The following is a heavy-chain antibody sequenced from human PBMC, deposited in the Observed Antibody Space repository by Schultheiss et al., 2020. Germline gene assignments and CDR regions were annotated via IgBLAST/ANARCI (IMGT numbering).Heavy chain of an antibody. CDR2: IKNDGSEE. J-gene: IGHJ6*02. CDR1: GFSFRTYW. D-gene: IGHD3-3*01. Sequence: GGSLRLSCAASGFSFRTYWMTWVRQAPGGGLEWAANIKNDGSEEYYADSVRGRFTISRDNAKNSLYLQMNSLRAEDTAVYYCARDLSTYYDFWSGYYTYYYYGMDVWGQGTTVTVSS. V-gene: IGHV3-7*01. CDR3: ARDLSTYYDFWSGYYTYYYYGMDV.